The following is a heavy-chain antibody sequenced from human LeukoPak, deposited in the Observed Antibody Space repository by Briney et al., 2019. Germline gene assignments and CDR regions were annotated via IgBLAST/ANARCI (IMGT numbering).Heavy chain of an antibody. J-gene: IGHJ4*02. CDR2: INPNSGGA. CDR3: AREGGLGEYCGGVGCSAY. CDR1: GYTFTGYY. D-gene: IGHD2-21*01. Sequence: ASVKVSCKASGYTFTGYYMHWVRQAPGQGLEWMGWINPNSGGANYAQKFQGRVTMTRDTSISTAYMELSRLRSDDTAVYYCAREGGLGEYCGGVGCSAYGGQETLVTVSS. V-gene: IGHV1-2*02.